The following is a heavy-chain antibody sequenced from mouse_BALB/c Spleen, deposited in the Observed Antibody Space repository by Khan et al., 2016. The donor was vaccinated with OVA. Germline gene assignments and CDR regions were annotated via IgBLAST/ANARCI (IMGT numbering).Heavy chain of an antibody. CDR1: GFNITDSY. V-gene: IGHV14-3*02. CDR2: IDPANGDT. J-gene: IGHJ3*01. D-gene: IGHD1-1*01. Sequence: VQLQQSGAELVKPGASVKLSCTASGFNITDSYIHWVKQRPEQGLEWIGRIDPANGDTKCDPKFQGKATLQADTSSNPAYLQLRSLPSEDTAVDYCGRCVSHVYGSGWFAYWGQVTLVTVSA. CDR3: GRCVSHVYGSGWFAY.